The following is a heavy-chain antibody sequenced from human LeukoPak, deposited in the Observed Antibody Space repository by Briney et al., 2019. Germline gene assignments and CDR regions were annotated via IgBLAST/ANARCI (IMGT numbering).Heavy chain of an antibody. CDR3: ARLRRGVYGYYPLDY. CDR2: IYYSGST. D-gene: IGHD3-22*01. V-gene: IGHV4-39*01. Sequence: PSETLSLTCTVSGGSISSSSYYWGWIRQPPGKGLEWIGSIYYSGSTYYNPSLKSRVTISVDTSKNQFSLKLSSVTAADTAVYYCARLRRGVYGYYPLDYWGQGTLVTVSS. J-gene: IGHJ4*02. CDR1: GGSISSSSYY.